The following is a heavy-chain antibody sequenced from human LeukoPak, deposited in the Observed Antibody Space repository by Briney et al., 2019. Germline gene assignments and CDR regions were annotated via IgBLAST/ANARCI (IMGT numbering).Heavy chain of an antibody. CDR1: GYTFTSYG. J-gene: IGHJ4*02. Sequence: ASVKVSCKASGYTFTSYGISWVRQAPGQGLEWMGWISAYNGNTNYAQKLQGRVTMTTDTSTSTAYMELRSLGSEDTAVYYCAREIGYYGSGSSFDYWGQGTLVTVSS. D-gene: IGHD3-10*01. CDR3: AREIGYYGSGSSFDY. CDR2: ISAYNGNT. V-gene: IGHV1-18*01.